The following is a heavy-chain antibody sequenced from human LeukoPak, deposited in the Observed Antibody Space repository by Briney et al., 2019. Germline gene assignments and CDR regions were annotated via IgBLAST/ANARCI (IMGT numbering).Heavy chain of an antibody. CDR1: GFTFSRNS. Sequence: PGGSLRLSCAASGFTFSRNSMSWVRQAPGKGLEWVSGISRSGGSTYYADSVKGRFAISRDNSKNTLSLQMNSLSAEDTAVYYCAQGWRDLDYWGQGTLVTVSS. V-gene: IGHV3-23*01. CDR3: AQGWRDLDY. J-gene: IGHJ4*02. CDR2: ISRSGGST.